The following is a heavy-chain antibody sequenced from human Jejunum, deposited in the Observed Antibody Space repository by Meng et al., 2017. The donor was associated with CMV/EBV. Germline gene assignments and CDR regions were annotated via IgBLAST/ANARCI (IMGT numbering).Heavy chain of an antibody. J-gene: IGHJ4*02. D-gene: IGHD2-2*02. CDR3: VRVIPASIPY. V-gene: IGHV3-7*04. CDR2: IKQDGNEK. Sequence: CAASGLTFINYWRTWVRQAPGKGLELVANIKQDGNEKYYVDSVKGRFTISRDNAKNSLYLQMNSLRAEDTAVYYCVRVIPASIPYWGQGTLVTVSS. CDR1: GLTFINYW.